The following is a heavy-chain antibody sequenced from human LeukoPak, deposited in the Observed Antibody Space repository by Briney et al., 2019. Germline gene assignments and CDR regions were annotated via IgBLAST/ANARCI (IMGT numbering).Heavy chain of an antibody. J-gene: IGHJ3*02. V-gene: IGHV1-8*01. CDR3: ATDEGIVGATNQVDAFDI. D-gene: IGHD1-26*01. Sequence: GASVKVSCKASGYTFTSYDINWVRQATGQGLEWMGWMNPNSGNTGYAQKFQGRVTMTEDTSTDTAYMELSSLRSEDTAVYYCATDEGIVGATNQVDAFDIWGQGTMVTVSS. CDR2: MNPNSGNT. CDR1: GYTFTSYD.